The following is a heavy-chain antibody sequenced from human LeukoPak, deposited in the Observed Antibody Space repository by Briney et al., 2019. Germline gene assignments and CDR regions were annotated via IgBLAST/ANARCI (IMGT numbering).Heavy chain of an antibody. CDR2: ISAYNGNT. CDR1: GYTFTSYG. V-gene: IGHV1-18*01. J-gene: IGHJ6*02. D-gene: IGHD2-2*01. CDR3: ARGWNDCSSSSCYRGYDYYYGMDV. Sequence: GASVKVSCKASGYTFTSYGTTWVRQAPGQGPEWMGWISAYNGNTDYAQKLQGRVIMTTDTSTSTAYMELRSLRSDDTAVYYCARGWNDCSSSSCYRGYDYYYGMDVWGQGTTVTVSS.